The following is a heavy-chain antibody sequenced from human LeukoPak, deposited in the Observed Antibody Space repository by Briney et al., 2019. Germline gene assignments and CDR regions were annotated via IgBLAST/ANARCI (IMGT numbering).Heavy chain of an antibody. CDR1: GGSISSGSYY. D-gene: IGHD3-10*01. Sequence: PSETLSLTCTVSGGSISSGSYYWSWIRQPAGKGLEWIGRIYTSGSTNYNPSLKSRVTISVDTSKNQFSLKLSSVTAADTAVYYCARDQLLSPSNPYYYYYYMDVWGKGTTVTISS. CDR3: ARDQLLSPSNPYYYYYYMDV. CDR2: IYTSGST. J-gene: IGHJ6*03. V-gene: IGHV4-61*02.